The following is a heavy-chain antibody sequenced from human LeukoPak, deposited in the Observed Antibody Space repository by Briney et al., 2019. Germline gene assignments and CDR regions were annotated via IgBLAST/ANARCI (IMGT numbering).Heavy chain of an antibody. V-gene: IGHV3-73*01. CDR1: GFTFSGSA. CDR3: TRHGNALDI. CDR2: IRSKANNYAT. J-gene: IGHJ3*02. Sequence: PGWSLRLSCAASGFTFSGSAMHWVRQAPGKGLEWVGSIRSKANNYATAYAASVKGRFTISRDDSKNTAYLQMNSLKTEDTAVYYCTRHGNALDIWGQGTMVTVSS.